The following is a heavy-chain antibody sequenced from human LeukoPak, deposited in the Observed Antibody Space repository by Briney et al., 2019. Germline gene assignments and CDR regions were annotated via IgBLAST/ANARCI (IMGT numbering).Heavy chain of an antibody. Sequence: ASVKVSCKASGYTFTKYTMNWVRQAPGQGPEWMGWINTNTGNPTYAQGFIGRFVFSMDTSVSTAYLQISSLKAEDTAVYYCARDDWKYVLDYWGQETLVTVSS. CDR2: INTNTGNP. J-gene: IGHJ4*02. CDR3: ARDDWKYVLDY. V-gene: IGHV7-4-1*02. CDR1: GYTFTKYT. D-gene: IGHD1-7*01.